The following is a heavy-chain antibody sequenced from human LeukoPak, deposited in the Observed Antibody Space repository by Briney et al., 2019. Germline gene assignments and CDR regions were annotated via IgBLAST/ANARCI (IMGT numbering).Heavy chain of an antibody. Sequence: GGSLRLSCAASGFTFSRDSMNWVRQAPGKGLEWVSYINTGGSPIYYADSVRGRFTISRDNAKNSLYLQMNSLRAEDTAVYYCARDRGVRGYDAFDIWGQGTMVTVSS. CDR2: INTGGSPI. CDR1: GFTFSRDS. J-gene: IGHJ3*02. V-gene: IGHV3-48*01. D-gene: IGHD3-10*01. CDR3: ARDRGVRGYDAFDI.